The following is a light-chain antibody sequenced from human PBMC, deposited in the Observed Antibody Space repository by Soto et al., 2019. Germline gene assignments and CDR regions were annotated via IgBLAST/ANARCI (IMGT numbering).Light chain of an antibody. CDR3: RSFGSSSRLEV. CDR2: DVS. CDR1: SSDSGGYQY. V-gene: IGLV2-14*03. Sequence: QSALTQPASVSGSPGQSITISCTGVSSDSGGYQYVSWYQQHPGKAPKLLIYDVSNRPSGVSNRFSGSESGTTASLTISGLQADDEADYYCRSFGSSSRLEVCGTGTKLPVL. J-gene: IGLJ1*01.